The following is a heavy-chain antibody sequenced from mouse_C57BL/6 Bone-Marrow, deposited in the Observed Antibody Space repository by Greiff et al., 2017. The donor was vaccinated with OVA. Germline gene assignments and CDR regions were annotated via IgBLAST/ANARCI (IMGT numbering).Heavy chain of an antibody. Sequence: EVQLQESGPELVKPGASVKIPCKASGYTFTDYNMDWVKQSHGKSLEWIGDINPNNGVTIYNQKFKGKATLTVDKSSSTAYMELRSLTSEDTEVYYCATYEYDEGWAMDYWGQGTSVTVSS. CDR2: INPNNGVT. CDR1: GYTFTDYN. CDR3: ATYEYDEGWAMDY. V-gene: IGHV1-18*01. D-gene: IGHD2-4*01. J-gene: IGHJ4*01.